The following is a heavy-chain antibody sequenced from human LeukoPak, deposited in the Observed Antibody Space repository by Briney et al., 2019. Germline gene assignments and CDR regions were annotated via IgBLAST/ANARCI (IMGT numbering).Heavy chain of an antibody. CDR1: GFTFSSYW. V-gene: IGHV3-7*01. J-gene: IGHJ4*02. Sequence: GGSLRLSCAASGFTFSSYWMSWVRQAPGKGLEWVANIKQDGSEKYYVDSVKGRFTISRDNAKNSLYLQMNSLRAEDTAVYYCAKDNQQWLVLAPYFDYWGQGTLVTVSS. D-gene: IGHD6-19*01. CDR3: AKDNQQWLVLAPYFDY. CDR2: IKQDGSEK.